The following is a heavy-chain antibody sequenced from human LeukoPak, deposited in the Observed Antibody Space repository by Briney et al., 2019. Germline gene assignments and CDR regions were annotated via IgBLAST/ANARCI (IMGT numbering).Heavy chain of an antibody. CDR3: ARTAPLLPDVPSYYYGMDV. V-gene: IGHV5-51*01. D-gene: IGHD2-15*01. CDR1: GYSFTSYW. Sequence: GESLKISCKGSGYSFTSYWIAWVRQMPGKGLEWMGIIYPGDSDTRYSPSFQGQVTISADKSISTANLQWSSLKASDTAMYYCARTAPLLPDVPSYYYGMDVWGQGTTVTVSS. J-gene: IGHJ6*02. CDR2: IYPGDSDT.